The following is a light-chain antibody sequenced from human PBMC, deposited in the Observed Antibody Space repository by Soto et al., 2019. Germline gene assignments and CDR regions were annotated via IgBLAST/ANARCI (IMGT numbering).Light chain of an antibody. CDR3: HQYATSPRT. V-gene: IGKV3-20*01. Sequence: PGESATLSRRASQSLRSGDLACDQQIPGLAPGLLIYGASSRATGIPDGFSGSGSGTDFNLTVNRLAPEDFAVYYCHQYATSPRTLGQGTKVDIK. J-gene: IGKJ1*01. CDR2: GAS. CDR1: QSLRSGD.